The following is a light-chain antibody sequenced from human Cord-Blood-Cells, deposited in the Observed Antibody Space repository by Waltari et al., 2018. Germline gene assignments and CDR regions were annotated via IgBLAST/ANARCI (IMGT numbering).Light chain of an antibody. J-gene: IGLJ3*02. CDR2: DVN. CDR1: SSAVGDYNY. Sequence: QSALTHPASVSGSPGQAIPISCPGTSSAVGDYNYVSWYQQHAGKAPKLMIYDVNKRPSGVSKRVSGSKSGNTPAKTSVCLQAEDEAEYYCSSYAGNSRREFGVGTKLTVL. CDR3: SSYAGNSRRE. V-gene: IGLV2-14*01.